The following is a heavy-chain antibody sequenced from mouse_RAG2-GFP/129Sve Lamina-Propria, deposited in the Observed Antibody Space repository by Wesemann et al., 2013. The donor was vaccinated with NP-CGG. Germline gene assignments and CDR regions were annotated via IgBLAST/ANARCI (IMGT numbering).Heavy chain of an antibody. CDR3: AREVGFWYYGSSWFAY. CDR2: GNGDT. Sequence: GNGDTSYNQKFKGKATLTVDKSSSTAYMQLSSLTSEDSAVYFCAREVGFWYYGSSWFAYWGQGTLVTVSA. J-gene: IGHJ3*01. D-gene: IGHD1-1*01. V-gene: IGHV1-12*01.